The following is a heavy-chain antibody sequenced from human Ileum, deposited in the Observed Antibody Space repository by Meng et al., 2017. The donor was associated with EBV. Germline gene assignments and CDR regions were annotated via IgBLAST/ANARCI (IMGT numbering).Heavy chain of an antibody. CDR2: ISADSGNT. Sequence: HVRLGGSVVEGKKPGSSVKVSCKPSVYTFTSYGISWVRQAPGQGLEWMGWISADSGNTNYAQKLQGRVTMTTDTSTSTAYMELRSLRSDDTAVYYCARPGYCSGGSCYLGHAEYFQYWGQGTLVTVSS. D-gene: IGHD2-15*01. V-gene: IGHV1-18*01. CDR1: VYTFTSYG. J-gene: IGHJ1*01. CDR3: ARPGYCSGGSCYLGHAEYFQY.